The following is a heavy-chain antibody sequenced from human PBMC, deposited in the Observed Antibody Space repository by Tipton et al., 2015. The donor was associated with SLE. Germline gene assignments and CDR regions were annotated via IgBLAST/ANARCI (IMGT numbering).Heavy chain of an antibody. V-gene: IGHV4-34*01. CDR2: INHSGST. CDR1: GGSFSGYY. J-gene: IGHJ5*02. CDR3: AGRWAVVVVAARWFDP. D-gene: IGHD2-15*01. Sequence: TLSLTCAVYGGSFSGYYWSWIRQPPGKGVEWFGEINHSGSTNYNPSLKSRVTISVDTSKNQFSLKLSSVTAADTAVYYCAGRWAVVVVAARWFDPWGQGTLVTVSS.